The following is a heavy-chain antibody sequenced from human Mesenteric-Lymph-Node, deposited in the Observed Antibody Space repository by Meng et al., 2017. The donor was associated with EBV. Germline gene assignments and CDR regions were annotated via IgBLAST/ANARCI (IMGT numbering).Heavy chain of an antibody. D-gene: IGHD1-20*01. CDR3: ARDSGITVTNSFDY. V-gene: IGHV4-61*01. CDR2: IYRTGST. CDR1: GGSGSSGSYY. Sequence: QVQLQEAGPGLVKPSETLSPTCSVSGGSGSSGSYYWSWIRQPPGKGLEWIGYIYRTGSTDYNPSLSSRVSISIDTSKNQFSLRLTSVTAADTAVYYCARDSGITVTNSFDYWGQGALVTVSS. J-gene: IGHJ4*02.